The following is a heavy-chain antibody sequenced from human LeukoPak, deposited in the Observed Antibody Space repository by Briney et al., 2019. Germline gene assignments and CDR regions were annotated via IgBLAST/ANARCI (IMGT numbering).Heavy chain of an antibody. J-gene: IGHJ5*02. CDR2: IYYSGST. V-gene: IGHV4-59*12. Sequence: SETLSLTCTVSGGSISRYYWSWIRQPPGEGREWIGYIYYSGSTNYKPSLKSRVTISVDTSKNQFSLKLSAVTAADTAVYYGASQWRGGKWWFDPWGQGTLVTVSS. D-gene: IGHD3-16*01. CDR3: ASQWRGGKWWFDP. CDR1: GGSISRYY.